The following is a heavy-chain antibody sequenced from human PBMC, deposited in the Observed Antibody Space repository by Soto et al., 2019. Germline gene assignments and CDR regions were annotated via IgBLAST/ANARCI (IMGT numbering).Heavy chain of an antibody. Sequence: QVQLVESGGGVVQPGRSLRLSCAASGFTFSSYGMHWVRQAPGKGLEWVAVISYDGSNKYYADSVKGRFTISRDNSKNTLYLQMNCLRAEDTSVYYCAKDRGRYCCGGSCYSLDSWGQGTLVTVSS. V-gene: IGHV3-30*18. D-gene: IGHD2-15*01. CDR1: GFTFSSYG. J-gene: IGHJ4*02. CDR3: AKDRGRYCCGGSCYSLDS. CDR2: ISYDGSNK.